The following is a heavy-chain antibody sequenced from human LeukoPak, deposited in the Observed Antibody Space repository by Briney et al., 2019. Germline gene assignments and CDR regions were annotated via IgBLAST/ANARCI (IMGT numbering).Heavy chain of an antibody. D-gene: IGHD6-19*01. CDR1: GGSISSYY. CDR3: ARATPGFSSGWFNNWFDP. CDR2: IHYSGST. V-gene: IGHV4-59*01. J-gene: IGHJ5*02. Sequence: SETLSLTCTVSGGSISSYYWSWIRQPPGKGLEWIGHIHYSGSTNHNPSLKSRVTISVDTSKNQFSLKLSSVTAADTAVYYCARATPGFSSGWFNNWFDPWGQGTLVTVSS.